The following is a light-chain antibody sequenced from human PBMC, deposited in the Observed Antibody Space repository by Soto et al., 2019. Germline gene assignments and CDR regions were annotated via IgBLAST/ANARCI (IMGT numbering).Light chain of an antibody. CDR1: QDISNY. CDR2: DAS. CDR3: QQYDNLSTWT. Sequence: DIQMTQSPSSLSASVGDRVTITCQASQDISNYLNWYQQKPGKAPKLLIYDASNLETGVPSRLSGSGSGKDFTFTISSLQPEDIATYYCQQYDNLSTWTFGQGTKVEIK. V-gene: IGKV1-33*01. J-gene: IGKJ1*01.